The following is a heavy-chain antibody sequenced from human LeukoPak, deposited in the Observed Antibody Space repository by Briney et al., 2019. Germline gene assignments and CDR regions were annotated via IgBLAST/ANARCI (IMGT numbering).Heavy chain of an antibody. CDR1: GFTFSSYW. D-gene: IGHD3-10*01. Sequence: GGSLRLSCAASGFTFSSYWMSWVRQAPGKGLEWVTLISFDGNDKKYADSVKGRFTVSRDNSRNTLFLQMNSLRPEDTAAYYCARVYGSEIDYWGQGTLVTVSS. CDR3: ARVYGSEIDY. J-gene: IGHJ4*02. CDR2: ISFDGNDK. V-gene: IGHV3-30*03.